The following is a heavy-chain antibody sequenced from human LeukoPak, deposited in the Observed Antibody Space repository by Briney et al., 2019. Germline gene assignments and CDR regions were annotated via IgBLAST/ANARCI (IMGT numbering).Heavy chain of an antibody. CDR2: ISSSSSYI. D-gene: IGHD3-10*01. CDR3: AHQYGSGSYYYY. V-gene: IGHV3-21*01. CDR1: GFTFSSYS. Sequence: GGSLRLSCAASGFTFSSYSMNWVRQAPGKGLEWVSSISSSSSYIYYADSVKGRFTISRDNAKNSLYLQMNSLRAEDTAVYYCAHQYGSGSYYYYWGQGTLVTVSS. J-gene: IGHJ4*02.